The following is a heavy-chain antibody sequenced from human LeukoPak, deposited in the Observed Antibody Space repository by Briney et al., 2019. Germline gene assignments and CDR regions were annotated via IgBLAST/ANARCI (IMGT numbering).Heavy chain of an antibody. Sequence: ASAKVSCKASGYTFTNSGISGVRQTPGQGLEWMGWIRAYNGGTKYAQTLQGRVTMTTDTSTTTAYMELRSLRSDDTAVYYCARGAAGGYSPSVEFDYWGQGTLVTVSS. CDR1: GYTFTNSG. V-gene: IGHV1-18*01. CDR3: ARGAAGGYSPSVEFDY. D-gene: IGHD5-12*01. J-gene: IGHJ4*02. CDR2: IRAYNGGT.